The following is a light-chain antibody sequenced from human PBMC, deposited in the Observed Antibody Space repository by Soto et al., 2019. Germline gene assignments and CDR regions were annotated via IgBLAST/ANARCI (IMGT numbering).Light chain of an antibody. CDR2: EVN. V-gene: IGLV2-14*01. CDR1: SNDVGGYNY. J-gene: IGLJ1*01. CDR3: SSYTSDTSPYV. Sequence: QSALTQPASVSGSPGQSITISCTGSSNDVGGYNYVSWYQQHPGQAPKLIIYEVNNRPSGLSNRFSGSKSGNTASLTISGLQADDEGDYYCSSYTSDTSPYVFGPGTKLTVL.